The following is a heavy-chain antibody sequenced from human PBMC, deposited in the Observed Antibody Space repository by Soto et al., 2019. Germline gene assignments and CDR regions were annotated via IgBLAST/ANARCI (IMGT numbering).Heavy chain of an antibody. CDR2: ITVNSGNT. CDR3: GRGLGGGWYYFDY. D-gene: IGHD6-19*01. J-gene: IGHJ4*02. V-gene: IGHV1-18*04. CDR1: GYGIVSYG. Sequence: GASVKVSCKASGYGIVSYGIGWVRQDHGQGLEWMGWITVNSGNTNYPQKFQGRVTMTTDTSTSTAYMELRSLTSDDTAVYYCGRGLGGGWYYFDYWGPGTLVTVSS.